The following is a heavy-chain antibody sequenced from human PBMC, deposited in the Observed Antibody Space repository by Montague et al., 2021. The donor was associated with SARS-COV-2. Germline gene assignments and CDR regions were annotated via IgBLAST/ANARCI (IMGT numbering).Heavy chain of an antibody. Sequence: SETLSLTCTVSGGSISSSSYYWGWIRQPPGKGLEWIGSIYYSGSTYYNPSLKSRVTISVDTSKNQFSLKLSSVTAADTAVYYCAGCPLVGGYDPDGMVVWGQGTTVTVSS. J-gene: IGHJ6*02. CDR3: AGCPLVGGYDPDGMVV. V-gene: IGHV4-39*07. CDR1: GGSISSSSYY. D-gene: IGHD5-12*01. CDR2: IYYSGST.